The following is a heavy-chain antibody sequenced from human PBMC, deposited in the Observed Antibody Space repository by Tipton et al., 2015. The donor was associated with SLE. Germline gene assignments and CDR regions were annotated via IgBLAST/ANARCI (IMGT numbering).Heavy chain of an antibody. CDR2: INHSGST. Sequence: TLSLTCAVYGGSFSGYYWSWIRQPPGKGLEWIGEINHSGSTNYNPSLKSRVTMSVDTSKNQFSLKLSSVTAADTAVYYCARQRWGSSSRYYFDYWGQGTLVTVSS. CDR1: GGSFSGYY. D-gene: IGHD6-6*01. V-gene: IGHV4-34*01. J-gene: IGHJ4*02. CDR3: ARQRWGSSSRYYFDY.